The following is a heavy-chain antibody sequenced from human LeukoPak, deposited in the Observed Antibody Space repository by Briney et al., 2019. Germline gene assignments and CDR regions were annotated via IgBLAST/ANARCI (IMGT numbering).Heavy chain of an antibody. D-gene: IGHD6-25*01. CDR1: GYTFTNYY. V-gene: IGHV1-46*01. Sequence: ASVKVSCKASGYTFTNYYVHWVRQAPGQGLEWMGMINPTGESTTYAQMFQGRLTVTRDTSTSTVYMELSSLESEDTAVYYCTSPAGSTPHYFDYWGQGSLLTVSS. CDR2: INPTGEST. J-gene: IGHJ4*02. CDR3: TSPAGSTPHYFDY.